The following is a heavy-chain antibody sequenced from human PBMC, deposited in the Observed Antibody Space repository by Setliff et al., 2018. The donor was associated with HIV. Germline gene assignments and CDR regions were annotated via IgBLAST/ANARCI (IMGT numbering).Heavy chain of an antibody. D-gene: IGHD6-19*01. CDR3: ATDGAPGLSELAATGYFDL. V-gene: IGHV1-8*01. CDR2: MNPNSGNT. J-gene: IGHJ2*01. CDR1: GYTFTNYD. Sequence: RASVKVSCKASGYTFTNYDINWVRQATGQGLEWMGWMNPNSGNTGYAQKFQGRVTMTRNTSISTAYMELSSLRSEDTAVYYCATDGAPGLSELAATGYFDLWGRGTLVTVSS.